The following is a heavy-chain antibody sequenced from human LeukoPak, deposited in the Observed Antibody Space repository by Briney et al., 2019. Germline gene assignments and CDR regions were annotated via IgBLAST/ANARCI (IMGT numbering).Heavy chain of an antibody. V-gene: IGHV1-46*01. D-gene: IGHD5-18*01. Sequence: ASVKVSCKASGYTFTSYYMHWVRQAPGQGLEWMEIINPSGGSTSYAQKFQGRVTMTRDTSTSTVYMELSSLRSEDTAVYYCADSDTAMVLDRYWGQGTLVTVSS. CDR2: INPSGGST. CDR3: ADSDTAMVLDRY. J-gene: IGHJ4*02. CDR1: GYTFTSYY.